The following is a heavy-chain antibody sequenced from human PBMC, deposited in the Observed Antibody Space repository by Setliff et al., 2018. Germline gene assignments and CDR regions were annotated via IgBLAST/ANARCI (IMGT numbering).Heavy chain of an antibody. V-gene: IGHV4-61*09. CDR1: GGSISSGNYY. CDR3: VRHIIIRSPTTSNAFDI. J-gene: IGHJ3*02. CDR2: IQTSGTT. D-gene: IGHD3-3*01. Sequence: SETLSLTCTVSGGSISSGNYYWSWIRQPAGKGLEWIGHIQTSGTTNYNPSLKSRVTISVDTSKNQFSLKLSAVTAADTAVYYCVRHIIIRSPTTSNAFDIWGQGTMVTVS.